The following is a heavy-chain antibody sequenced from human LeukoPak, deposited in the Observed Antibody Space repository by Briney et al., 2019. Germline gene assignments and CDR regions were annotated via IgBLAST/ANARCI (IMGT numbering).Heavy chain of an antibody. CDR1: GGSISSGDYY. CDR3: ATGTCSSSRFRH. J-gene: IGHJ1*01. CDR2: IYYSGST. D-gene: IGHD6-13*01. V-gene: IGHV4-30-4*01. Sequence: SETLSLTCTVSGGSISSGDYYWSWIRQPPGKGLEWIGYIYYSGSTYYNPSLKSRVTISVDTSKNQFSLKLSSVTAADTAVYYCATGTCSSSRFRHWGQGTLVTVSS.